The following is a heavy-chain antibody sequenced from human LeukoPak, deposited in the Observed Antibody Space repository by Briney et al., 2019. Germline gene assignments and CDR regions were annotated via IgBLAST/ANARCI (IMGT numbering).Heavy chain of an antibody. J-gene: IGHJ4*02. CDR1: GVTFSNYG. V-gene: IGHV3-30*02. D-gene: IGHD2/OR15-2a*01. CDR2: IHSDGGDK. CDR3: AKAFFSSTSRGLLDY. Sequence: GGSLRLSCAASGVTFSNYGIHWVRQAPGKGLEWVSFIHSDGGDKNYADSVTGRFTISRDNSKNTLFLQMNSLTPEDTAVYYCAKAFFSSTSRGLLDYWGQGTLVTVSS.